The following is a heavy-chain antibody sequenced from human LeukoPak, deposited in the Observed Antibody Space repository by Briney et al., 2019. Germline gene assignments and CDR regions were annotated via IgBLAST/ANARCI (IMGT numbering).Heavy chain of an antibody. CDR3: AREGGGDYYDSSAYYFDY. CDR2: IYYSGST. CDR1: GGSISNYY. J-gene: IGHJ4*02. D-gene: IGHD3-22*01. V-gene: IGHV4-59*01. Sequence: PSETLSLTCTVSGGSISNYYWSWIRQPPGKGLEWIGYIYYSGSTNYNPSLKSRVTILVDTSRNQFSLKLSSVTAADTAVYYCAREGGGDYYDSSAYYFDYWGQGTLVTVSS.